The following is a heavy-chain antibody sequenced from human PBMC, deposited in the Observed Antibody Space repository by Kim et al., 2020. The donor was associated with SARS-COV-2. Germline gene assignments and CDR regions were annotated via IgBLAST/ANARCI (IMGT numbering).Heavy chain of an antibody. J-gene: IGHJ4*02. CDR1: GGSFSGYY. Sequence: SETLSLTCAVYGGSFSGYYWSWIRQPPGKGLEWIGEINHSGSTNYNPSLKSRVTISVDTSKNQFSLKLSSVTAADTAVYYCARVRGGSYFRWGQGTLVTVSS. V-gene: IGHV4-34*01. CDR3: ARVRGGSYFR. D-gene: IGHD1-26*01. CDR2: INHSGST.